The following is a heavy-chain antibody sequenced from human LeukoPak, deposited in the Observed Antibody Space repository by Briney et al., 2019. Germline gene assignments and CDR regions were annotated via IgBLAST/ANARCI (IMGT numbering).Heavy chain of an antibody. V-gene: IGHV1-18*04. J-gene: IGHJ3*02. Sequence: ASVKVSCKASGYTFTSYGISWVRQAPGQGLEWMGWISAYNGNTNYAQKLQGRVTMTTDTSTSTAYMELRSLRSDDTAVYYCARDRGYGDIWGACDIWGQGTMVSVSS. CDR2: ISAYNGNT. D-gene: IGHD4-17*01. CDR1: GYTFTSYG. CDR3: ARDRGYGDIWGACDI.